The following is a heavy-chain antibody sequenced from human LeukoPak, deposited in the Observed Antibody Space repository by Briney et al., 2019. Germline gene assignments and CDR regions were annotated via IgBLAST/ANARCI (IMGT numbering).Heavy chain of an antibody. Sequence: SETLSLTCAVSGGSITGHYWNWIQQTPGMRLDWIGYTSYSRTTIYNSYFKGRATMSIDTSKNQLYLNLTSVTATDTAVYYCAKLGHSDGWYLGAFDIWGQGTTVIVSS. CDR2: TSYSRTT. CDR1: GGSITGHY. V-gene: IGHV4-59*08. D-gene: IGHD6-19*01. CDR3: AKLGHSDGWYLGAFDI. J-gene: IGHJ3*02.